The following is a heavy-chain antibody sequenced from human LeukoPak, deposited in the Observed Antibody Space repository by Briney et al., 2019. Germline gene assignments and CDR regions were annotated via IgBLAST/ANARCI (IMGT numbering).Heavy chain of an antibody. CDR3: ARDSGDYYDSSGYYQGLFDY. D-gene: IGHD3-22*01. CDR2: ISSSSSTI. J-gene: IGHJ4*02. CDR1: GFTFSSYS. Sequence: PGGSLRLSCAASGFTFSSYSMNWVRQAPGKGLEWVSYISSSSSTIYYADSVKGRFTISRDNAKNSLYLQMNSLRAEDTAVYYCARDSGDYYDSSGYYQGLFDYWGQGTLVTVSS. V-gene: IGHV3-48*04.